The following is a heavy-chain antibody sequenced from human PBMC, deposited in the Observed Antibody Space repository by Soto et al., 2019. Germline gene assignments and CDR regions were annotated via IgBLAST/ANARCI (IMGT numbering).Heavy chain of an antibody. CDR1: GGSFSGYY. CDR2: INHSGST. CDR3: ASRPYCSSTSCYNWFDP. J-gene: IGHJ5*02. D-gene: IGHD2-2*01. Sequence: SSETLSLTCAVYGGSFSGYYWSWIRQPPGKGLEWIGEINHSGSTNYNPSLKSRVTISVDTSKNQFSLKLSSVTAADTAVYYCASRPYCSSTSCYNWFDPWGQGTLVTVSS. V-gene: IGHV4-34*01.